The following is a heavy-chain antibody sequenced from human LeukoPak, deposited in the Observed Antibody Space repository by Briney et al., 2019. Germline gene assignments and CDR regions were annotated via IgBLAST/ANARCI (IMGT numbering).Heavy chain of an antibody. CDR3: TRPEEYCSGGSCYANWFDP. D-gene: IGHD2-15*01. CDR2: IIPTFGTA. CDR1: VGTFSSYA. J-gene: IGHJ5*02. V-gene: IGHV1-69*05. Sequence: SLKVSCKASVGTFSSYAISWVRQAPGQGREWMGGIIPTFGTANYAQKFQGRVTITKDESTRTANLQLSSLRSEVRAVHYCTRPEEYCSGGSCYANWFDPWGGETLVTVSS.